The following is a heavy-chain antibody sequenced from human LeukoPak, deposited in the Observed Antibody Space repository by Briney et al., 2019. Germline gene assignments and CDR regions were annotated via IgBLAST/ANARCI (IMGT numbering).Heavy chain of an antibody. D-gene: IGHD2-2*01. CDR1: GFTFSSYS. J-gene: IGHJ6*02. V-gene: IGHV3-21*01. CDR2: ISSSSSYI. CDR3: ARDLCSSTSCYGYYYYGMDV. Sequence: GGSLRLSCAASGFTFSSYSMNWVRQAPGKGLEWVSSISSSSSYIYYADSVKGRFTISRDNAKNSLYLQMNSLRAEDTAVYYCARDLCSSTSCYGYYYYGMDVWGQGTTVTVSS.